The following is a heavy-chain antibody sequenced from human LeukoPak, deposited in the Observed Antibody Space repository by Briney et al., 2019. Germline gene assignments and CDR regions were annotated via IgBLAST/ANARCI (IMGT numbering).Heavy chain of an antibody. Sequence: PGGSLRLSCAVSGFTLSSSWMTWVRQAPGKGLEWVATIKEDGSEKYYVDSVKGRFTISRDDAKNSLYLQMNSLRAEDTAVYFCARDRISSWGKGTTVTASS. J-gene: IGHJ6*04. D-gene: IGHD3-10*01. CDR2: IKEDGSEK. V-gene: IGHV3-7*01. CDR3: ARDRISS. CDR1: GFTLSSSW.